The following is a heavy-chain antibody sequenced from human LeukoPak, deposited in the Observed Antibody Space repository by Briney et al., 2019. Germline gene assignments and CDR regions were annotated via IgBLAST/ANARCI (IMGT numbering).Heavy chain of an antibody. CDR2: IKQSGST. CDR3: ARFPDS. V-gene: IGHV4-34*01. Sequence: AVPVSLPCAVYGGSFSGYYWSWMRQPPGEGLEWLGDIKQSGSTNYNPSLKSRVTISVDTSKNQFSLKLVSVTAVDTAEYYCARFPDSWGQGTLVTVSS. J-gene: IGHJ4*02. CDR1: GGSFSGYY.